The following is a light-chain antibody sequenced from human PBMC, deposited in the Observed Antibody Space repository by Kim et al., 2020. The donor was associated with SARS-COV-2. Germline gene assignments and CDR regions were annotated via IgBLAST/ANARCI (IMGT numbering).Light chain of an antibody. CDR1: QGISSY. J-gene: IGKJ1*01. V-gene: IGKV1-8*01. Sequence: AIRMTQSPSSLSAYTGDRVTITCRASQGISSYLAWYQQKPGKAPKLLIYAASTLQSGVPSRFSGSGSGTDFTLTISCLQSEDFATYYCQQYYSYPWTFGQGTKVDIK. CDR2: AAS. CDR3: QQYYSYPWT.